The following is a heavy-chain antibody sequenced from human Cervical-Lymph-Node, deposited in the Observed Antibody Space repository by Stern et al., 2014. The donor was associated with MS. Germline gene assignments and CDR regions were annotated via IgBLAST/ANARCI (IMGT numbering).Heavy chain of an antibody. D-gene: IGHD6-13*01. CDR2: IHYSGSS. J-gene: IGHJ5*02. Sequence: QVQLQESGPGLVKPSETLSLICTVSGDSISSSYWTWIRQPLGKGLEHIGYIHYSGSSNYNPSFRSRASISLDTSKNQFSLTLTSVSAADTAVYYCARANGRKGSSSLLMSRRRSFLGWVDPWGQGTLVTVSS. V-gene: IGHV4-59*01. CDR3: ARANGRKGSSSLLMSRRRSFLGWVDP. CDR1: GDSISSSY.